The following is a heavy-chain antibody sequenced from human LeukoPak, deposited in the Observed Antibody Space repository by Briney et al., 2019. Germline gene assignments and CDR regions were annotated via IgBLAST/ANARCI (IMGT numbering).Heavy chain of an antibody. Sequence: WASVKVSCKVSGYTLTELSMHWVRQAPGKGLEWMGGFDPEDGETIYAQKFQGRVTMTEDTSTDTAYMELSSLRSEDTAVYYCARGSDENYWGYCSSTSCYYFDYWGQGTLVTVSS. V-gene: IGHV1-24*01. CDR3: ARGSDENYWGYCSSTSCYYFDY. J-gene: IGHJ4*02. CDR2: FDPEDGET. D-gene: IGHD2-2*01. CDR1: GYTLTELS.